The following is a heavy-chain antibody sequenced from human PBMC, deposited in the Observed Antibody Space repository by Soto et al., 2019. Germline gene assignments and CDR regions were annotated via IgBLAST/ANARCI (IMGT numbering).Heavy chain of an antibody. V-gene: IGHV1-2*04. J-gene: IGHJ6*02. Sequence: ASVKVSCKASGYTFTGYYMHWVRQAPGQGLEWMGWINPNSGGTNYAQKFQGWVTMTRDTSISTAYMELSRLRSDDTAVYYCATRAVGGYSGLYGMDVWGQGTTVTVSS. CDR2: INPNSGGT. CDR3: ATRAVGGYSGLYGMDV. CDR1: GYTFTGYY. D-gene: IGHD5-12*01.